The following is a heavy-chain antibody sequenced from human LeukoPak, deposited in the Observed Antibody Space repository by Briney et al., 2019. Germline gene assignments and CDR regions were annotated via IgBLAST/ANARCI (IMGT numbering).Heavy chain of an antibody. CDR1: GFTYSSYS. CDR3: ARSKDGPNYMDV. D-gene: IGHD2-15*01. Sequence: NPGGSLRLSCAASGFTYSSYSMNWVRQAPGKGLEWVSSISSSSSYIYYADSVKGRFTISRDNAKNSLYLQMNSLRAEDTAVYYCARSKDGPNYMDVWGKGTTVTVSS. V-gene: IGHV3-21*01. CDR2: ISSSSSYI. J-gene: IGHJ6*03.